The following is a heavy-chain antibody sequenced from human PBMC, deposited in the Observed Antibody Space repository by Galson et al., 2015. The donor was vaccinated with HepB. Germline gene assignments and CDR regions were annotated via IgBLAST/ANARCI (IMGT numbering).Heavy chain of an antibody. V-gene: IGHV3-23*01. D-gene: IGHD5-18*01. CDR3: AKGIGYSYGWGYYFDY. CDR2: ISGSGGST. Sequence: SLRLSCAASGFTFSSYAMSWVRQAPGKGLEWVSAISGSGGSTYYADSVKGRFTISRDNSENTLYLQMNSLRAEDTAVYYCAKGIGYSYGWGYYFDYWGQGTLVTVSS. CDR1: GFTFSSYA. J-gene: IGHJ4*02.